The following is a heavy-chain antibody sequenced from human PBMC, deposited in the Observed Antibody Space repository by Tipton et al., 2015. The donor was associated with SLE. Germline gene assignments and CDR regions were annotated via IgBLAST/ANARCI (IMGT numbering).Heavy chain of an antibody. D-gene: IGHD4-23*01. CDR1: GYSISSGYY. CDR2: IYYSGST. J-gene: IGHJ3*02. V-gene: IGHV4-38-2*01. Sequence: LSLTCAVSGYSISSGYYWGWIRQPPGKGLEWIGSIYYSGSTYYNPSLKSRVTISVDTSKNQFSLKLSSVTAADTAVYYCARSNTVADAFDIWGQGTMVTVSP. CDR3: ARSNTVADAFDI.